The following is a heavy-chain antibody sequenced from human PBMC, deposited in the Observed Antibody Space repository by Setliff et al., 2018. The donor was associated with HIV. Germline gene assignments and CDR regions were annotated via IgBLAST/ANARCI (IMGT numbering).Heavy chain of an antibody. CDR3: TRASSWYYYMDV. CDR2: IKSKSDGGTT. CDR1: GFTFSDAW. J-gene: IGHJ6*03. Sequence: GGSLRLSCAVSGFTFSDAWMSWVRQAPGKGLEWVGHIKSKSDGGTTDYAAPVKGRFTISRDDSKSIAHLQMNRLKIEDTGVYYCTRASSWYYYMDVWGKGTTVTVSS. V-gene: IGHV3-15*01. D-gene: IGHD6-13*01.